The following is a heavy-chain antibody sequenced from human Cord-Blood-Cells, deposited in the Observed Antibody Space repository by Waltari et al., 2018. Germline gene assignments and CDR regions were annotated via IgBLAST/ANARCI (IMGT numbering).Heavy chain of an antibody. V-gene: IGHV4-34*01. D-gene: IGHD6-13*01. CDR1: GGSFSGYY. Sequence: QVQLQQWGAGLLKPSETLSLTCAVYGGSFSGYYWSWIRQPPGKGLEWIGEIKYSGSTTYNPSLKIRVTISVDTSKNHFSLKLSSVTAADTAVYYCARGRYSSSWYDYWGQGTLVTVSS. J-gene: IGHJ4*02. CDR2: IKYSGST. CDR3: ARGRYSSSWYDY.